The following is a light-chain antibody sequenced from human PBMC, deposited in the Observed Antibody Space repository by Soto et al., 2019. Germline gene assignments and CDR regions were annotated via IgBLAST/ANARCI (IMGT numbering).Light chain of an antibody. CDR1: QSISSW. CDR3: QQYNSYSPTWT. Sequence: DIPMTQSPSTLSASVGDRVTITCRASQSISSWLAWYQQKPGKAPKLLIYKASSLGSGVPSRFSGSGSGTEFTLTISSLQPDDFATYYCQQYNSYSPTWTFGQGTKVEIK. V-gene: IGKV1-5*03. J-gene: IGKJ1*01. CDR2: KAS.